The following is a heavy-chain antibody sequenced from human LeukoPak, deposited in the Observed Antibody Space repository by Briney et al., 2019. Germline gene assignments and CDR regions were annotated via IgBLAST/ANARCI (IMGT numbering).Heavy chain of an antibody. CDR1: GFTFSSYA. Sequence: GESLRLSCSASGFTFSSYAMHWVRQAPGEGLEYVSAISSTGGSTYYADSVKGRFTISGDNSKNTLYLQMSSLRAEDTAVYYCVTDRRGILVRGTTFDYWGQGTLVTVSS. D-gene: IGHD3-10*01. CDR2: ISSTGGST. V-gene: IGHV3-64D*06. CDR3: VTDRRGILVRGTTFDY. J-gene: IGHJ4*02.